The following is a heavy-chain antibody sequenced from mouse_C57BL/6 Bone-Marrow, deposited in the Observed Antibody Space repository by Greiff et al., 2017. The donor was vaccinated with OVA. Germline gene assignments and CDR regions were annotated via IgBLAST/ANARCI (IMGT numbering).Heavy chain of an antibody. Sequence: QVPLKQSGPELVKPGASVKISCKASGYTFPDYYINWVKQRPGQGLEWIGWIFPGSGSTYYNEKFKGKATLTVDKSSSTAYMLLSSLTSEDSAVYFCARAHYYGSSPFAYWGQGTLVTVSA. CDR3: ARAHYYGSSPFAY. CDR1: GYTFPDYY. V-gene: IGHV1-75*01. D-gene: IGHD1-1*01. CDR2: IFPGSGST. J-gene: IGHJ3*01.